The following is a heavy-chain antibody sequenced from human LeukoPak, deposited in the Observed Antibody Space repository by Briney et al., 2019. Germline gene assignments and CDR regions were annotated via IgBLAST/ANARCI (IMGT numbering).Heavy chain of an antibody. J-gene: IGHJ2*01. Sequence: GGSLRLSCAASGFTFTRYAMDWVRQAPGKGLEWVSAISGIGGSTYYADSVKGRFTISRDNSKNTLYLQMNSLRAEDAAVYYCAKDRDYGGNSGGYFDLWGRGTLVTVSS. CDR1: GFTFTRYA. CDR3: AKDRDYGGNSGGYFDL. V-gene: IGHV3-23*01. CDR2: ISGIGGST. D-gene: IGHD4-23*01.